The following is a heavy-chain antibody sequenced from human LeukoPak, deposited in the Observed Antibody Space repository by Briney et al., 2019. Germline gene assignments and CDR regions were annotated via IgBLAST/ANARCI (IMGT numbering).Heavy chain of an antibody. J-gene: IGHJ4*02. D-gene: IGHD2-2*02. CDR1: GGSISTYY. Sequence: SETLSLTCTVSGGSISTYYWSWTRQPPGKGLEWLGFIYHTGSTTYNPSLKSRVTISLDTSKNQISLNLSSVTAADTAVYYCAREGIFIYNFDYWGQGTLVTASS. CDR3: AREGIFIYNFDY. CDR2: IYHTGST. V-gene: IGHV4-59*01.